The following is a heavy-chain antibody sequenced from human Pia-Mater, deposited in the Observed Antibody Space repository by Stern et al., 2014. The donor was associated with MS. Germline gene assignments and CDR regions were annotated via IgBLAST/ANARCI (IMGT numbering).Heavy chain of an antibody. CDR3: ARGKGWFDP. CDR1: GGSISSYY. CDR2: IYYSGST. J-gene: IGHJ5*02. V-gene: IGHV4-59*01. Sequence: HVQLQESGPGLVKPSETLSLTCTVSGGSISSYYWSWIRQPPGKGLEWIGYIYYSGSTNSNPSLKSRVTISVDTSKNQFSLKLSSVTAADTAVYYCARGKGWFDPWGQGTLVTVSS.